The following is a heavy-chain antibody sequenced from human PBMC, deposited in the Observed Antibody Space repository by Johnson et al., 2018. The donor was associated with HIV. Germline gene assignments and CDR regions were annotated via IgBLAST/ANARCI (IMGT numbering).Heavy chain of an antibody. Sequence: MQLVESGGGLVKPGGSLRLSCAASRFTFSDYYMSWVRQAPGKGLEWVSVIYSGGSTYYADSVKGRFTISRDNAEHSLYLQMNSLRVEDTAVYYCARGGRSFDIWGQGTVVTVSS. J-gene: IGHJ3*02. CDR1: RFTFSDYY. V-gene: IGHV3-66*01. CDR2: IYSGGST. CDR3: ARGGRSFDI.